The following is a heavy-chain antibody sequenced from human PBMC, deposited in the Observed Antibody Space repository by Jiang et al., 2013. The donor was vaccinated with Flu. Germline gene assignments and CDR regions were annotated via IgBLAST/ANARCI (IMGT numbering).Heavy chain of an antibody. J-gene: IGHJ4*02. CDR2: LLQWEAP. CDR3: ARVGGYCSSTSCFDFDY. CDR1: GGSISSRWLL. Sequence: KPSQTLSLTCTVSGGSISSRWLLLELDPPAPRKGWSGLGTLLQWEAPTTTVPQESSYHISRHAKNQFSLKLSSVTAADTAVYYCARVGGYCSSTSCFDFDYWGQGTLVTVSS. V-gene: IGHV4-31*03. D-gene: IGHD2-2*01.